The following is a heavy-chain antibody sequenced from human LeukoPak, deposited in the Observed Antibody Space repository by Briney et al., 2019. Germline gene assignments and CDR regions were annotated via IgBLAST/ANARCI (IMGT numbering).Heavy chain of an antibody. CDR2: IYHSGST. CDR1: GGSFSGYY. V-gene: IGHV4-34*01. D-gene: IGHD3-22*01. Sequence: PSETLSLTCAVYGGSFSGYYWIWLRQPPGKGLEWIGEIYHSGSTNYNPSLKSRVTISVDKSKNQFSLNLSSVTAADTAVYYCARDRRYYDSSAYIRGFDYWGQGTLVTVSS. J-gene: IGHJ4*02. CDR3: ARDRRYYDSSAYIRGFDY.